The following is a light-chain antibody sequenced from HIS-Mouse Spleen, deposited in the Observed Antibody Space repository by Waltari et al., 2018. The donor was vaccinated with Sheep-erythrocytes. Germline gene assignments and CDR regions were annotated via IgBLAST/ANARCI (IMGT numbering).Light chain of an antibody. V-gene: IGLV10-54*02. Sequence: QAGLTQSPSVSKGLRQTATLTCTGNSNIVGNQGAAWLQQHQGHPPKLLSYRNNNRPSGISERFSASRSGNTASLTITGLQPEDEADYYCSALDSSLSAWVFGGGTKLTVL. CDR2: RNN. CDR1: SNIVGNQG. CDR3: SALDSSLSAWV. J-gene: IGLJ3*02.